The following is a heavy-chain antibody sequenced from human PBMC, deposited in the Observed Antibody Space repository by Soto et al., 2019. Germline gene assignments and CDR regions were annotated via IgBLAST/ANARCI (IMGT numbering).Heavy chain of an antibody. CDR2: ISGSGGST. CDR1: GFTFSSYA. J-gene: IGHJ4*02. Sequence: GGSLRLSCAASGFTFSSYAMSWVRQAPGKGLEWVSAISGSGGSTYYADSVKGRFTISRDNSKNTLYLQMNSLRAEDTAVYYFAKGFAPQMISFLVDYWGQGTLVTVSS. V-gene: IGHV3-23*01. CDR3: AKGFAPQMISFLVDY. D-gene: IGHD3-3*01.